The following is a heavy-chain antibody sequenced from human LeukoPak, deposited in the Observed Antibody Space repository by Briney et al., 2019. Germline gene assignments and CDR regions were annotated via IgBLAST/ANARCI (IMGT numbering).Heavy chain of an antibody. D-gene: IGHD2-2*01. J-gene: IGHJ6*02. V-gene: IGHV3-73*01. CDR1: GFTLSDST. Sequence: GGSLRLSCAASGFTLSDSTLHWVRQASGQGVERVGRIRSKAHSYATAYAASVKGRFTISRDDSKNTAFLQMNSLNTEDTAVYYCTRVVPAVSGMDVWGQGTTVTVSS. CDR3: TRVVPAVSGMDV. CDR2: IRSKAHSYAT.